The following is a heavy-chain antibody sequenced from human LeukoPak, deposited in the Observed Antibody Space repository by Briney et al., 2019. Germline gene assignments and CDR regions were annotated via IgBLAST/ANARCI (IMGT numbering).Heavy chain of an antibody. CDR2: FDPEDGET. CDR1: GYTLIELS. CDR3: ATPARFYYGSGSYYKS. D-gene: IGHD3-10*01. V-gene: IGHV1-24*01. Sequence: ASVKVSCKVSGYTLIELSMHWVRQAPGKGREWMGGFDPEDGETIYAQKFQGRVTMTEDTSTDTAYMELSSLRSEDTAVYYCATPARFYYGSGSYYKSWGQGTLVTVSS. J-gene: IGHJ5*02.